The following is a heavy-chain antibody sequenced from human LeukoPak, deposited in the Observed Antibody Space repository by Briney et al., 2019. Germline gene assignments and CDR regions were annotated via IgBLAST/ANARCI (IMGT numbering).Heavy chain of an antibody. CDR2: NYTNGST. V-gene: IGHV4-4*07. J-gene: IGHJ4*02. D-gene: IGHD1-26*01. CDR1: VGSIHRYY. Sequence: PSETLSLIRTVCVGSIHRYYRSWVRQPAGKGREWIVRNYTNGSTNYIPSLKSLVTMSVDTSKNQFSLKLSSVTAADTAVYYCARWSARPPSGSYSFDYWGQGTLVTVSS. CDR3: ARWSARPPSGSYSFDY.